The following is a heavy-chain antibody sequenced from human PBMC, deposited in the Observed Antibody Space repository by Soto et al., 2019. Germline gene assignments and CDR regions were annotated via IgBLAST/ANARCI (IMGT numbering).Heavy chain of an antibody. CDR1: GYTFTSYA. CDR3: ARTYCSSTSCPFYYYYMDV. CDR2: INAGNGNT. J-gene: IGHJ6*03. V-gene: IGHV1-3*01. Sequence: GASVKVSCKASGYTFTSYAMHWVRQAPGQRFEWMGWINAGNGNTKYSQKFQGRVTITRDTSASTAYMELSSLRSEDTAVYYCARTYCSSTSCPFYYYYMDVWGKGTTVTVSS. D-gene: IGHD2-2*01.